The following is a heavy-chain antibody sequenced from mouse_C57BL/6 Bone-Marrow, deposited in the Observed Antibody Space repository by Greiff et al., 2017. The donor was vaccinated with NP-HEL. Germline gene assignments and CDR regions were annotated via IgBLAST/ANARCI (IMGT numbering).Heavy chain of an antibody. CDR2: IHPNSGST. J-gene: IGHJ2*01. D-gene: IGHD1-1*01. CDR1: GYTFTSYW. V-gene: IGHV1-64*01. Sequence: QVQLQQPGAELVKPGASVKLSCKASGYTFTSYWMHWVKQRPGQGLEWIGMIHPNSGSTNYNEKFKSKATLTVDKSSSTAYMQLSSLTSEDSAVYYGARLNYGSSYYYFDYGGQGTTLTVSS. CDR3: ARLNYGSSYYYFDY.